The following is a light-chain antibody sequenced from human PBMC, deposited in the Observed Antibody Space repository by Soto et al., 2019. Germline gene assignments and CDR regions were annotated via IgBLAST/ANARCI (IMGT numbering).Light chain of an antibody. V-gene: IGKV3-20*01. CDR1: QSVSSSY. CDR3: QQYGSSPPLT. J-gene: IGKJ4*01. CDR2: GAS. Sequence: EIVLTQSPGTLSLSPGERATLSCRASQSVSSSYLAWYQQKPGQAPRLLIYGASSRATGIPDRCSGSGSGTDFTITISRLEPSDFAVYYCQQYGSSPPLTFGGGTKVEIK.